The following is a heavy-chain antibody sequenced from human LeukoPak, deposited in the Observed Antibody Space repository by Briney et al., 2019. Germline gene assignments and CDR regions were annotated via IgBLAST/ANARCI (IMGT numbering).Heavy chain of an antibody. CDR3: ARGAWDIVVVVAATHEPSFDY. CDR2: ISSSSSTI. D-gene: IGHD2-15*01. J-gene: IGHJ4*02. V-gene: IGHV3-48*01. CDR1: GFTFSSYR. Sequence: GGSLRLSCPSSGFTFSSYRTNWVRPARGKGRAGVSYISSSSSTIYYADSVKGRFTISRDNAKNSLYLQMNSLRAEDTAVYYCARGAWDIVVVVAATHEPSFDYWGQGTLVTVSS.